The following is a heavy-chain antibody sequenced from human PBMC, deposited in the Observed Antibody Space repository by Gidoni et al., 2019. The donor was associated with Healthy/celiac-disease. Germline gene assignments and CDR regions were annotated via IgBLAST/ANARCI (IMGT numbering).Heavy chain of an antibody. CDR1: GFTFSSHG. Sequence: QVQLVESGGGVVQPGRSLRLSCAASGFTFSSHGMHWVRPAPGKGLAWVAVISYDGSNKYYADSVKGRFTISRDNSKNTLYLQMNSLRAEDTAVYYCAKSFFYYGSETFDYWGQGTLVTVSS. J-gene: IGHJ4*02. V-gene: IGHV3-30*18. CDR2: ISYDGSNK. D-gene: IGHD3-10*01. CDR3: AKSFFYYGSETFDY.